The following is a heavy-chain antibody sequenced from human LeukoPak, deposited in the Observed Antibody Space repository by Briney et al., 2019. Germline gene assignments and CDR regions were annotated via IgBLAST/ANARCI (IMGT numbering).Heavy chain of an antibody. Sequence: SQTLSLTCAISGDSVSSNSATWNWIRQSPSRGLEWLGRTYYRPKWYNDYAASVKSRITIKPDTSKNQFSLQLNSVTPEDTAVYYCARDGMAVAVGYLDLWGRGTLVTVSS. CDR3: ARDGMAVAVGYLDL. CDR2: TYYRPKWYN. CDR1: GDSVSSNSAT. D-gene: IGHD6-19*01. J-gene: IGHJ2*01. V-gene: IGHV6-1*01.